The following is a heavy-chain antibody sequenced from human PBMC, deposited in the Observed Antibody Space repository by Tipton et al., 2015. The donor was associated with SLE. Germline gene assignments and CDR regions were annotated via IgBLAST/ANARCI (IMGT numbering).Heavy chain of an antibody. Sequence: TLSLTCTVSGYSISSCYYWGWIRQPPGKGLAWIGSIQYSGSTNTSNPSLKSRVTISVDTSKNQFSLRLTSVTAADTALYYCARDLGARGWFEPWGQGTLVTVSS. J-gene: IGHJ5*02. D-gene: IGHD1-26*01. CDR2: IQYSGST. V-gene: IGHV4-61*01. CDR1: GYSISSCYY. CDR3: ARDLGARGWFEP.